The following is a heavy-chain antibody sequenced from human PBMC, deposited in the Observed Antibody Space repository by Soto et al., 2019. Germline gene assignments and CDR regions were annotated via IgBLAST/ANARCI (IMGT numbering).Heavy chain of an antibody. CDR2: INPNSGNI. V-gene: IGHV1-8*01. CDR3: ARGRASGSYYLLDY. D-gene: IGHD3-10*01. CDR1: GKTFTSYD. J-gene: IGHJ4*02. Sequence: ASVEVSCKASGKTFTSYDINWVLQATGHGLEWMGWINPNSGNIGYAQKFQGRVTMTRDTAIRTAYMEVSRLRSDDTAVYYCARGRASGSYYLLDYWGQGTLVTVSS.